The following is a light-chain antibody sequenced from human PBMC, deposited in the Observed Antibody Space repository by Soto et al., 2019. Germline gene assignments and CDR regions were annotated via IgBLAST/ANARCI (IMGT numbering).Light chain of an antibody. V-gene: IGKV3D-20*02. CDR1: QTVGRSY. Sequence: EIVLTQSPGIMYLSPGERATLSCRASQTVGRSYLAWYQQKPGQAPRLLIFGTSTRATGIPDRFSGGGSGTDFTLTISRLDPEDYAVYYCQQRSNWPITFGQGTRLEIK. J-gene: IGKJ5*01. CDR3: QQRSNWPIT. CDR2: GTS.